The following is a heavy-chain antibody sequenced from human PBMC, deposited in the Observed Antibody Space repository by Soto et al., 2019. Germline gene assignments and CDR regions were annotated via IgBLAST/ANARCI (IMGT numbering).Heavy chain of an antibody. V-gene: IGHV3-23*01. J-gene: IGHJ4*02. Sequence: EVQLLESGGGLVQPGGSLRLSCAASGFTFSSYAVTWVRQAPGKGLEWVSTISETGGSTYYAASVRGRFTISRDNSKNALYLQMNSLRAEDTAVYFCAKGGRRRGSYPPLDYWGRGTLLTVSS. CDR2: ISETGGST. CDR1: GFTFSSYA. CDR3: AKGGRRRGSYPPLDY. D-gene: IGHD1-26*01.